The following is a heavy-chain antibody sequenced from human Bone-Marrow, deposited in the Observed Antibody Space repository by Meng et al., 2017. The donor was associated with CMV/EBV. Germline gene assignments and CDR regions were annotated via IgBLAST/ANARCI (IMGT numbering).Heavy chain of an antibody. CDR1: GGSISSSNW. CDR3: ARAAAAGPAEYFQH. J-gene: IGHJ1*01. Sequence: VSGGSISSSNWWSWVRQPPGKGLEWIGEIYHSGSTNYTPSLKSRVTISVDKSKNQFSLKLSSVTAADTAVYYCARAAAAGPAEYFQHWGQGTLVTVSS. CDR2: IYHSGST. D-gene: IGHD6-13*01. V-gene: IGHV4-4*02.